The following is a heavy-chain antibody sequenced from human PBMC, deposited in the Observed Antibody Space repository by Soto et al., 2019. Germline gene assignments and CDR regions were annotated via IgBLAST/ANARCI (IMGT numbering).Heavy chain of an antibody. D-gene: IGHD4-4*01. V-gene: IGHV3-23*01. Sequence: GGSLRLSCAASGFTFTNYAMTWVRQAPGKGLEWVSISSGSGSGGSTNYADSVKGRFTISRDDSKNTLYLQMNSLRVEDTAVYYCAKDRDDYRNYVFDYWGQGTLVTVSS. CDR3: AKDRDDYRNYVFDY. CDR2: SSGSGSGGST. CDR1: GFTFTNYA. J-gene: IGHJ4*02.